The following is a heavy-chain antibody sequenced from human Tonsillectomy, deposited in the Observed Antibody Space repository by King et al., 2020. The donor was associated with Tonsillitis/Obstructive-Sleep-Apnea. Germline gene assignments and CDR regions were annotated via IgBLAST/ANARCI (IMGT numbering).Heavy chain of an antibody. Sequence: VQLVQSGAEVKKPGESLRISCKGSGYIFTTYWISWVRQMPGKGLEWMGRIDPSDSYTNYSPSFQGHVTISADKSISTAYLQWSSLKASDTTMYYCATADCWSGQDTANYMDVWGKGTTVTVSS. V-gene: IGHV5-10-1*01. J-gene: IGHJ6*03. CDR3: ATADCWSGQDTANYMDV. D-gene: IGHD3-3*01. CDR1: GYIFTTYW. CDR2: IDPSDSYT.